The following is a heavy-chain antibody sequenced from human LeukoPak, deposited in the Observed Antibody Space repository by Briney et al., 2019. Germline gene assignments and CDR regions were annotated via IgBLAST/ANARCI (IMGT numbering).Heavy chain of an antibody. CDR1: GFSFSNFA. J-gene: IGHJ4*02. CDR3: AKTPDVVIEVVGTTFDS. D-gene: IGHD3-22*01. V-gene: IGHV3-23*01. Sequence: PGGSLRLSCAASGFSFSNFALSWVRQAQGKGLEWVSTISHTGGGRYYAESVRGRFTVSRDNSQNTLYLQMNSLRADDTAVYFCAKTPDVVIEVVGTTFDSWGQGTLVTVSA. CDR2: ISHTGGGR.